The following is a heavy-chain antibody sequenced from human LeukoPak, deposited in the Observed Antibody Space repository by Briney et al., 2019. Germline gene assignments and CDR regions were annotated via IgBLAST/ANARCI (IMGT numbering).Heavy chain of an antibody. Sequence: PGGSLRLSCAPSGFTFNSYAMPWVCQAPGKGLEWVGRSKTKAKSYTTEYAASVQGRFTISREDSQSSLYLQMNSLKTEDTAVYYCAIDSWGPVNYWGQGALVTVSS. J-gene: IGHJ4*02. CDR2: SKTKAKSYTT. V-gene: IGHV3-72*01. CDR3: AIDSWGPVNY. D-gene: IGHD7-27*01. CDR1: GFTFNSYA.